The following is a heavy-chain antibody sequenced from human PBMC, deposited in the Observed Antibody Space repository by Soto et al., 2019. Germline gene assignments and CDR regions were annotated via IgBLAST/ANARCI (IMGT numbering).Heavy chain of an antibody. CDR2: IYYAGNT. V-gene: IGHV4-39*01. Sequence: SETLALACTVSGDSITKSTCYWVWVLQTPGKGPELIGSIYYAGNTYYNPSLQSRFTISVDASKNQFSLELQSVTAADSAVYYCASVPYYGSGGDGPYFFDYWGQGILVTVSS. CDR1: GDSITKSTCY. CDR3: ASVPYYGSGGDGPYFFDY. J-gene: IGHJ4*02. D-gene: IGHD2-15*01.